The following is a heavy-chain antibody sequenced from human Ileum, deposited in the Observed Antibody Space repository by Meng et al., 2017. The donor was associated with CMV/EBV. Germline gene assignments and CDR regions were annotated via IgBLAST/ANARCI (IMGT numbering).Heavy chain of an antibody. J-gene: IGHJ4*02. V-gene: IGHV4-39*07. Sequence: QLQLPGPGPGLGTPSGILASSRTALGGSSPSSTYYGGWIRQPQGKGLEWIGSVYYSGTTYYNPSLKSRVNMSIDTSKNRFSLKLSSATAADTAVYYCARNVGFYSSQIAYWGQGALVTVSS. CDR3: ARNVGFYSSQIAY. CDR1: GGSSPSSTYY. D-gene: IGHD3-3*01. CDR2: VYYSGTT.